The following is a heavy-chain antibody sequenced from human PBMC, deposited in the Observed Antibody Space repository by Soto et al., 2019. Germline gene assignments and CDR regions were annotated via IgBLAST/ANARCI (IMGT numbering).Heavy chain of an antibody. D-gene: IGHD5-18*01. CDR3: APPIGYSYYYYGMDV. CDR1: GSTLTSYG. V-gene: IGHV1-18*01. J-gene: IGHJ6*02. CDR2: ISAYNGDT. Sequence: QGRLVQYGAEVTKPWASVKVSCKASGSTLTSYGISWVRQSPGQGLEWMGWISAYNGDTNYAQSLQGRVTMTTDTSKTTAYMELRSLSSDDTAVYYCAPPIGYSYYYYGMDVWGQGTTVTVSS.